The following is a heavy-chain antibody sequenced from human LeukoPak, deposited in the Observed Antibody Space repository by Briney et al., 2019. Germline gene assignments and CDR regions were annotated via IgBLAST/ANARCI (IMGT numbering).Heavy chain of an antibody. CDR3: ATIDFWSGYYYFDY. CDR1: GGSISSGDYY. J-gene: IGHJ4*02. D-gene: IGHD3-3*01. Sequence: SETLSLTCTVSGGSISSGDYYWSWIRQPPGKGLEWIGYIYYSGSTYYNPSLKSRVTISVDTSKNQLSLKLSSVTAADTAVYYCATIDFWSGYYYFDYWGQGTLVTVSS. V-gene: IGHV4-30-4*01. CDR2: IYYSGST.